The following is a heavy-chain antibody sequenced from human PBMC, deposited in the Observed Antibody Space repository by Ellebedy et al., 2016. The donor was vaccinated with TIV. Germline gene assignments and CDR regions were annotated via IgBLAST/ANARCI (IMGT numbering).Heavy chain of an antibody. D-gene: IGHD2-2*01. CDR1: GFTFSDYY. V-gene: IGHV3-11*01. J-gene: IGHJ6*03. CDR3: AMDYCSSTSCYDNYYYYMDV. CDR2: ISGSGSTI. Sequence: GESLKISCAASGFTFSDYYMSWIRQAPGKGLEWVSYISGSGSTIYYADSEKGRFTISRDNAKNSLYLQMNSLRAEDTAVYYCAMDYCSSTSCYDNYYYYMDVWGKGTTVTVSS.